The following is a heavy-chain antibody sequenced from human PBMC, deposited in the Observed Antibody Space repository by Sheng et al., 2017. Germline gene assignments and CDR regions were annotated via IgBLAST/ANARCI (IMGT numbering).Heavy chain of an antibody. V-gene: IGHV3-33*01. CDR1: GFTFSTFD. Sequence: QVQLVESGGGVVQPGRSLRLSCAASGFTFSTFDMHWVRQGPGKGLEWVAVIWYDGSDKYYADSVKGRFTISRDNSKNTVYLQMNSLRAEDMAVYYCARRTSDAFDIWGQGDNGHRLF. D-gene: IGHD2-2*01. CDR2: IWYDGSDK. J-gene: IGHJ3*02. CDR3: ARRTSDAFDI.